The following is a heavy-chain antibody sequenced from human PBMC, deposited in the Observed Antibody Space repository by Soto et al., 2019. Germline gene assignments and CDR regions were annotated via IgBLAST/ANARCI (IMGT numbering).Heavy chain of an antibody. Sequence: QLQLHMSGSGLVKPSQTLSLTCTVSGASITYGAYSWSWIRQTPGKGLEWIGYINHLETTFYNPSFESRLTLSIDRTKNQFSLTLKSMSAADRAVYFCARGGGFDFFDYWGQGILVTVSS. CDR2: INHLETT. CDR3: ARGGGFDFFDY. J-gene: IGHJ4*02. D-gene: IGHD3-10*01. CDR1: GASITYGAYS. V-gene: IGHV4-30-2*01.